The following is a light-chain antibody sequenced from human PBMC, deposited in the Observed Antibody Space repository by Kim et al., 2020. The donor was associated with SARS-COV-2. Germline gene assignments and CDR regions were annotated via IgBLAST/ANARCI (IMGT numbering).Light chain of an antibody. CDR3: QQLNSYPLT. CDR2: SAS. V-gene: IGKV1-9*01. Sequence: IQLTQSPSSLSASVGDRVTITCRASQGISSYLAWYQQKPGLAPKVLIYSASTLQSGVPSRFSGSGSGTDFTLTISSLQPEDFATYYCQQLNSYPLTFGGGTKVEI. CDR1: QGISSY. J-gene: IGKJ4*01.